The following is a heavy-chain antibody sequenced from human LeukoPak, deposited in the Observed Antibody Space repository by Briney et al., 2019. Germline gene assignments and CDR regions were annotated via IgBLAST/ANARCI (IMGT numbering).Heavy chain of an antibody. CDR1: GGSFSGYY. J-gene: IGHJ5*02. CDR3: ARGGGRRRNWFDP. CDR2: INHSGST. V-gene: IGHV4-34*01. Sequence: SETLPLTCAVYGGSFSGYYWSWMRQPPGKGLEWIGEINHSGSTNYNPSLKSRVTISVDTSKNQFSLKLSSVTAADTAVYYCARGGGRRRNWFDPWGQGTLVTVSS. D-gene: IGHD1-26*01.